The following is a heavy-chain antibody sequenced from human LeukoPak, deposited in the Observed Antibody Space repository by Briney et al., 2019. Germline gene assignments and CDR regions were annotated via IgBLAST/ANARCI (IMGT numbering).Heavy chain of an antibody. CDR1: GGSFSVYY. Sequence: SDTLSPTRALYGGSFSVYYWSWTRHPPGKGLEWIGEINHSGTPNSNPSLKGGFTISVDTSKNQFSLKLSSVTAADTAVYYCARGGVVGQQHSDFDYWGPGTLVTVSS. J-gene: IGHJ4*02. CDR3: ARGGVVGQQHSDFDY. CDR2: INHSGTP. D-gene: IGHD6-13*01. V-gene: IGHV4-34*01.